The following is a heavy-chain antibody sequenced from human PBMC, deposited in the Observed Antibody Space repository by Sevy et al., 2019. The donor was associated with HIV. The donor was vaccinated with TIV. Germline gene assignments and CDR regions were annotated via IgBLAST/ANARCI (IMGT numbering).Heavy chain of an antibody. CDR3: ARASPGYGGYSY. CDR2: IKEDGSAK. J-gene: IGHJ4*01. D-gene: IGHD1-26*01. CDR1: RFTFKTYW. V-gene: IGHV3-7*01. Sequence: GGSLRLSCAASRFTFKTYWMSWVRQAPGKGLEWVGNIKEDGSAKCYADSVRGRFTISRDNAKNSLYLQMSSLRAEDAAGYYCARASPGYGGYSYWGQGTLVTVSS.